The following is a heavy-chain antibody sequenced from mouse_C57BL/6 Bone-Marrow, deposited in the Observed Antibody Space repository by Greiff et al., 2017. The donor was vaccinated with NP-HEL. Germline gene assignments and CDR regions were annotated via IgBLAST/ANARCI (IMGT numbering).Heavy chain of an antibody. V-gene: IGHV1-62-2*01. CDR2: FYPGSGSI. D-gene: IGHD4-1*01. Sequence: QVQLKESGAELVKPGASVKLSCKASGYTFTEYTIHWVKQRSGQGLEWIGWFYPGSGSIKYNEKFKDKATLTADKSSSTVYMELSRLTSEDSAVYFCARHEARNWDGYWYFDVWGTGTTVTVSS. J-gene: IGHJ1*03. CDR1: GYTFTEYT. CDR3: ARHEARNWDGYWYFDV.